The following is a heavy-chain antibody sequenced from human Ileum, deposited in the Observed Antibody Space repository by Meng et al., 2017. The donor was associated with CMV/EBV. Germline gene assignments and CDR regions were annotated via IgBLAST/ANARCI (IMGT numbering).Heavy chain of an antibody. Sequence: GGYYWSWIRQHPGKGLEWIGYIYYSGSTYYDPSLKSRVTISVDTSKNQFSLKLSSVTAADTAVYYCASGLGYCSSTSCYAGRFDPWGQGTLVTVSS. CDR1: GGYY. CDR2: IYYSGST. CDR3: ASGLGYCSSTSCYAGRFDP. V-gene: IGHV4-31*02. D-gene: IGHD2-2*01. J-gene: IGHJ5*02.